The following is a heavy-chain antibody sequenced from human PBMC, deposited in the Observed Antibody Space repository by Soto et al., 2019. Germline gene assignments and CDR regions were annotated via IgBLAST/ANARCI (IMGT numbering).Heavy chain of an antibody. J-gene: IGHJ3*02. CDR1: GFIVSDTY. CDR3: AREPRRCRGGSCSITGDAYDI. Sequence: GGSLRLSCTASGFIVSDTYVNWVRQAPGKGLEWVSVISNRGDTHYADSVRGRFSLSRDISDNTLHLQMNNLRVEDTAVYYCAREPRRCRGGSCSITGDAYDIWGQGTMVNVS. CDR2: ISNRGDT. V-gene: IGHV3-66*01. D-gene: IGHD2-15*01.